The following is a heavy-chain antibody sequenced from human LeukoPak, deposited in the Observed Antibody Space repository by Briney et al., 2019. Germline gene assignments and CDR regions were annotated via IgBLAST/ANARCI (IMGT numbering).Heavy chain of an antibody. J-gene: IGHJ5*02. CDR2: MNPNSGNT. V-gene: IGHV1-8*03. Sequence: ASVKVSCKASGYTFTSYDINWVRQATGPGLEWMGWMNPNSGNTGYAQKFQGRVTITRNTSISTAYMELSSLRSEDTAVYYCAREAITIFGLVRTQTTKGPHRFDPWGQGTLVTVSS. D-gene: IGHD3-3*01. CDR1: GYTFTSYD. CDR3: AREAITIFGLVRTQTTKGPHRFDP.